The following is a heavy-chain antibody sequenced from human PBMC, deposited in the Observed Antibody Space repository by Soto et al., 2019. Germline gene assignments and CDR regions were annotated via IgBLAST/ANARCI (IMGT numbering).Heavy chain of an antibody. J-gene: IGHJ5*02. CDR2: INAGNGNT. CDR1: GYTFTSYA. CDR3: ARDGYSSGWYWFDP. D-gene: IGHD6-19*01. V-gene: IGHV1-3*01. Sequence: QVQLVQSGAEVKKPGASVKVSCKASGYTFTSYAMHWVRQAPGQRLEWMGWINAGNGNTKYSQKFQGRVTITRDTSASTAYMERSSLRSEDTAVYYCARDGYSSGWYWFDPWGQGTLVTVSS.